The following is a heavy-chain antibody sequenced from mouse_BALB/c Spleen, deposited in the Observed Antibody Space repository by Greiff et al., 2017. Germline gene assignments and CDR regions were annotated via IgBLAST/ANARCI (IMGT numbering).Heavy chain of an antibody. Sequence: DVMLVESGGGLVKPGGSLKLSCAASGFAFSSYDMSWVRQTPEKRLEWVAYISSGGGSTYYPDTVKGRFTISRDNAKNTLYLQMSSLKSEDTAMYYCARHDGYGFAYWGQGTLVTVSA. CDR2: ISSGGGST. V-gene: IGHV5-12-1*01. CDR3: ARHDGYGFAY. J-gene: IGHJ3*01. CDR1: GFAFSSYD. D-gene: IGHD1-2*01.